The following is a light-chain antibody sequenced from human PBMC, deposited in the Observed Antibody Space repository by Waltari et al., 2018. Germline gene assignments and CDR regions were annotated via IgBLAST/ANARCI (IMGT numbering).Light chain of an antibody. CDR2: GKN. CDR1: SLRSYY. Sequence: SXLTQDPAVSVALGQTVRITCQGDSLRSYYASWYQQKPGQAPVLVIYGKNNRPSGIPDRFSGSSSGNTASLTITGAQAEDEADYYCNSRDSSGNHLVFGGGTKLTVL. V-gene: IGLV3-19*01. J-gene: IGLJ2*01. CDR3: NSRDSSGNHLV.